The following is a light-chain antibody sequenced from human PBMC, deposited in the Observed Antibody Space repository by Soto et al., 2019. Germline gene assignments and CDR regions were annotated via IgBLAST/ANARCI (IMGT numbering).Light chain of an antibody. V-gene: IGLV1-40*01. Sequence: QSVLTQPPSLSGAPGRSVTISCTGSSSNIGAHYDVQWYQQLPGTAPKLLIYDTDSRPSGVPDRFSVSKSGTSASLAITGLQAEDEADYYCQSYDSSLRASVFGGGTQLTVL. CDR1: SSNIGAHYD. J-gene: IGLJ2*01. CDR2: DTD. CDR3: QSYDSSLRASV.